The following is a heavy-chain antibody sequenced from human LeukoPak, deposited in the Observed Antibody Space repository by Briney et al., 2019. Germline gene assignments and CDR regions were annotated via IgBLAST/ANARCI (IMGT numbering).Heavy chain of an antibody. CDR2: ISWSGGTL. D-gene: IGHD1-26*01. J-gene: IGHJ6*03. V-gene: IGHV3-9*01. CDR3: ARDPYSGNYGNYYYYYMDV. Sequence: GGSLRLSCVLSGFTFDDHSMHWVRQAPGKGLEWVSGISWSGGTLGYADSVKGRFTISRDNAKNSLFLQMNNLSPDDTAVYFCARDPYSGNYGNYYYYYMDVWGKGTTVTISS. CDR1: GFTFDDHS.